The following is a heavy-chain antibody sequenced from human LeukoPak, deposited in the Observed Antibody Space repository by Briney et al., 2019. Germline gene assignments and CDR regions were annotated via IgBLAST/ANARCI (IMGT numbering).Heavy chain of an antibody. D-gene: IGHD3-10*02. CDR3: AELGITMIGGV. CDR1: VFTFSSYE. CDR2: ISSSGSTI. J-gene: IGHJ6*04. V-gene: IGHV3-48*03. Sequence: GGSLRLSCAASVFTFSSYEMNWVRQAPGKGLEWVSYISSSGSTIYYEDSVKGRFTISRDNAKNSLYLQMNSLRAEDTAVYYCAELGITMIGGVWGKGTTVTISS.